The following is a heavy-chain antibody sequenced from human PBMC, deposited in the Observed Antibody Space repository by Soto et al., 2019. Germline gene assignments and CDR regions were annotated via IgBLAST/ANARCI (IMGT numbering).Heavy chain of an antibody. Sequence: PSETLSLTCTVSGGSIYRSGYYWGWIRQPPGRGLEWIGNIDYNGVTYSNPSLKSRVTISRDTSKNQFSLKLTSVTAAGTALYYCGKVLVGATGHTDSDSWGPGTLVTV. D-gene: IGHD2-15*01. CDR3: GKVLVGATGHTDSDS. V-gene: IGHV4-39*01. CDR2: IDYNGVT. J-gene: IGHJ4*02. CDR1: GGSIYRSGYY.